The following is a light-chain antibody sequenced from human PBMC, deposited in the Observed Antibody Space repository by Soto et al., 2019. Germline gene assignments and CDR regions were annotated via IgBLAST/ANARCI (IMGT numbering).Light chain of an antibody. Sequence: DIQLTQSPSLLSASIGDRVTITCRSSHDISTFLAWYQQKPGKAPKLLIYEASTLQSGVPSRFSGSGSGTEFTLTISRLEPEDFAVYYCQQYGSSPWTFGQGTKVDI. CDR2: EAS. V-gene: IGKV1-9*01. J-gene: IGKJ1*01. CDR3: QQYGSSPWT. CDR1: HDISTF.